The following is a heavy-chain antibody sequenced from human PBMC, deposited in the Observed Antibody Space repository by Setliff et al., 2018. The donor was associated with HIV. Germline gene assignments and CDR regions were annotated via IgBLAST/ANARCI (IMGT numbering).Heavy chain of an antibody. D-gene: IGHD3-10*01. Sequence: SVKVSCKASGGTFSSYGISWVRQAPGQGLEWMGWINSYDGNTNYEQKFQGRVTITADESTSTADMELSSLRSEDTAVYYCARDDHYYDSGSYYSDWYFDLWGRGTLVTSPQ. CDR2: INSYDGNT. V-gene: IGHV1-69*13. CDR3: ARDDHYYDSGSYYSDWYFDL. J-gene: IGHJ2*01. CDR1: GGTFSSYG.